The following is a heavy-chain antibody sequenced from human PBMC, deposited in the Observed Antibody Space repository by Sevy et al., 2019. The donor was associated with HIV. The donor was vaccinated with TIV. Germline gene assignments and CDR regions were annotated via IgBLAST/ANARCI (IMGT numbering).Heavy chain of an antibody. CDR1: GFTFSSYE. CDR3: ARDLPPSATTVAHFDY. V-gene: IGHV3-48*03. CDR2: ITNSGSSI. J-gene: IGHJ4*02. Sequence: GGSLRLSCTASGFTFSSYEMNWVRQAPGKGLEWVSYITNSGSSIYYSDSVRGRFTVSRDNAKNLLYLQMKILRAADTAVYYCARDLPPSATTVAHFDYWGRGTLVTVSS. D-gene: IGHD4-17*01.